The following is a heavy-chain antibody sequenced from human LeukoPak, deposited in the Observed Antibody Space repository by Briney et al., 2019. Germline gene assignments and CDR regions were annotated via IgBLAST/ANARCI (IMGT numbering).Heavy chain of an antibody. CDR2: ISAYNGNT. Sequence: ASVKVSCKASGYTFTSYGISWVRQAPGQGVEWMGWISAYNGNTNYAQKLQGRVTMTTDTSTSTAYMELRSLRSDDTAVYYCARVFGSSSWSGLDYWGQGTLVTVSS. CDR1: GYTFTSYG. V-gene: IGHV1-18*01. J-gene: IGHJ4*02. CDR3: ARVFGSSSWSGLDY. D-gene: IGHD6-13*01.